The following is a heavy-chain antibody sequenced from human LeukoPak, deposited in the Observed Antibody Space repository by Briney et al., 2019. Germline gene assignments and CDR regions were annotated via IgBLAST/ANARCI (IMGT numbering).Heavy chain of an antibody. CDR1: GFIFSSCA. V-gene: IGHV3-23*01. CDR3: AKHRGRDGGYPFDY. CDR2: ISGSGGST. D-gene: IGHD5-12*01. J-gene: IGHJ4*02. Sequence: SGGSLRLSCATSGFIFSSCAMSWVRQAPGKGLEWVSVISGSGGSTNYAESVKGRFTISRDNSKNTLYLQMNSLRVADTAVYYCAKHRGRDGGYPFDYWGQGTLVTVSS.